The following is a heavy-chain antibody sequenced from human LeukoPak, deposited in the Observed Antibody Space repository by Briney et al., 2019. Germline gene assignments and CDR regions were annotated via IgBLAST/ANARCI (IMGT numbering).Heavy chain of an antibody. J-gene: IGHJ3*02. CDR2: INHSGST. D-gene: IGHD2-15*01. CDR1: GGSFSGYY. CDR3: ARDRCSGGSCYNGWSKTAFDI. V-gene: IGHV4-34*01. Sequence: SETLSLTCAVYGGSFSGYYWSWIRQPPGKGLEWIGEINHSGSTNYNPSLKSRVTISVDTSKNQFSLKLSSVTAADTAVYYCARDRCSGGSCYNGWSKTAFDIRGQGTMVTVSS.